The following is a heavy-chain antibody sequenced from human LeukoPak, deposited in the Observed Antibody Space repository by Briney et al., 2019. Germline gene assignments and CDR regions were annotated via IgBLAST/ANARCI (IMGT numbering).Heavy chain of an antibody. V-gene: IGHV1-18*01. CDR1: GYTFTSYG. CDR2: ISAYNGNT. CDR3: ARDANTDQLRFLEWLPNDY. Sequence: GSVKVSCKASGYTFTSYGISWVRPAPGQGLEWMGWISAYNGNTNYAQKLQGRVTMTTDTSTSTAYMELRSLRSDDTAVYYCARDANTDQLRFLEWLPNDYWGQGTLVTVSS. D-gene: IGHD3-3*01. J-gene: IGHJ4*02.